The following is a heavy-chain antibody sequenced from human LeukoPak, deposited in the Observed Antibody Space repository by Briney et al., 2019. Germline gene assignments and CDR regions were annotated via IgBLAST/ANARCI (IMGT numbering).Heavy chain of an antibody. Sequence: KPGGSLRLSCAASGFTFSDYYMTWIRQAPGKGLECVSYTTTSSSSTDYADSVKGRFTISRDNAKNSLFLQMDSLRAEDTALYYCATVGYCSGGRCYYFAYWGQGILVTVSS. CDR3: ATVGYCSGGRCYYFAY. CDR1: GFTFSDYY. V-gene: IGHV3-11*06. CDR2: TTTSSSST. D-gene: IGHD2-15*01. J-gene: IGHJ4*02.